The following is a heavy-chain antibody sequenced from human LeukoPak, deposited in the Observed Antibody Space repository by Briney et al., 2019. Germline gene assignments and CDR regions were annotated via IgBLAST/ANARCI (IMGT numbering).Heavy chain of an antibody. J-gene: IGHJ4*02. CDR3: TTGNWGPY. V-gene: IGHV3-15*07. D-gene: IGHD7-27*01. CDR1: GFTFSDAW. Sequence: PGGSLRLSCAASGFTFSDAWMNWVRQAPGKGLEWVGRIKRKTEGGTTEYAEPVKGRFTISRDDSKNTLYLQMNSLKAEDTAMYFCTTGNWGPYWGQGTLVTVSS. CDR2: IKRKTEGGTT.